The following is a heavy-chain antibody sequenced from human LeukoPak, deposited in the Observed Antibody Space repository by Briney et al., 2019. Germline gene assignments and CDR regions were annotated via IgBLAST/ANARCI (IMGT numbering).Heavy chain of an antibody. Sequence: GGALRLFCAASGFTFNTHDVTWVRQVPGEGLDWVSNNSARGDRTWYADSVKGRFTIPRDNSKNTVYLQMNSLRVEDTAVYHCGKDLSGAVAAAWFDPGGPGTLVTVSS. CDR1: GFTFNTHD. CDR2: NSARGDRT. J-gene: IGHJ5*01. D-gene: IGHD6-19*01. V-gene: IGHV3-23*01. CDR3: GKDLSGAVAAAWFDP.